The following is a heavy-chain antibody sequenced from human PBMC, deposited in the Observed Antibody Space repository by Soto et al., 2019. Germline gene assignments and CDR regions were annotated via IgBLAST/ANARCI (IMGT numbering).Heavy chain of an antibody. J-gene: IGHJ4*02. CDR2: ISSSSSYI. D-gene: IGHD6-6*01. V-gene: IGHV3-21*01. Sequence: GGSLRLSCAASGFTFSSYSMNWVRQAPGKGLEWVSSISSSSSYIYYADSVKGRFTISRDNAKNSLYLQMNSLRAEDTAVYYCARDSCLAKYSSSSCYRDFDYWGQGTLVTVSS. CDR1: GFTFSSYS. CDR3: ARDSCLAKYSSSSCYRDFDY.